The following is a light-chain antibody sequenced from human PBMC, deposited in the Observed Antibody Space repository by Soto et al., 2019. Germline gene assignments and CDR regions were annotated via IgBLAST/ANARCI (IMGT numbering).Light chain of an antibody. J-gene: IGKJ1*01. CDR3: QQLNSYPRT. V-gene: IGKV1-9*01. CDR2: AAS. CDR1: QGISSY. Sequence: DIQMTQSPSTLSATVGDRVTITCRAGQGISSYLAWYQQKPGKAPKLLIYAASTLQSGVPSRFSGSGSGTEFTLTISSLQPEDFATYYCQQLNSYPRTFGQGTKVDI.